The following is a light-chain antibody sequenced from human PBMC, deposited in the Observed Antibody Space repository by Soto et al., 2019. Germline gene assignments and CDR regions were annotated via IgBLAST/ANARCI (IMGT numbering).Light chain of an antibody. Sequence: EIVLTQSPATLYLSPGERATLSCRASQSVSSYLAWYQQKPGQAPRLLIYDASNRATGIPARFSGSGSGTDFTLTIGSLEPEDFAVYYCQQRSNWPPITFGQGKRLEIK. CDR3: QQRSNWPPIT. CDR1: QSVSSY. CDR2: DAS. V-gene: IGKV3-11*01. J-gene: IGKJ5*01.